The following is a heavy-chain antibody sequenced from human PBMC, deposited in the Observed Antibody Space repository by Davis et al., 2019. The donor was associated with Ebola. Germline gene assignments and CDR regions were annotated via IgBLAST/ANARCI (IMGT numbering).Heavy chain of an antibody. CDR1: GFTFSSYW. Sequence: PGGSLRLSCAASGFTFSSYWMHWVRQAPGKGLVWVAVIWYDGSNKYYADSVKGRFTISSDNSKNTLYLQMNSLRAEDTAVYYCARDPGGGSGLGMDVWGQGTTVTVSS. CDR2: IWYDGSNK. D-gene: IGHD2-15*01. V-gene: IGHV3-33*08. CDR3: ARDPGGGSGLGMDV. J-gene: IGHJ6*02.